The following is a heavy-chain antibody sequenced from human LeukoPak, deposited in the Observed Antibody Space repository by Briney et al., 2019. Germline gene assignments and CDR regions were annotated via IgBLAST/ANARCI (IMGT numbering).Heavy chain of an antibody. D-gene: IGHD6-13*01. CDR2: IIPIFGTA. V-gene: IGHV1-69*05. CDR1: GGTLSSYA. J-gene: IGHJ4*02. CDR3: ARDRGIAAAVHTTRYYFDY. Sequence: GASVKVSCKASGGTLSSYAISCVRHAPGQGLEWMGGIIPIFGTANYAQKFQGRVTITTDESTSTAYMELSSLRSEDTAVYYCARDRGIAAAVHTTRYYFDYWGQGTLVTVSS.